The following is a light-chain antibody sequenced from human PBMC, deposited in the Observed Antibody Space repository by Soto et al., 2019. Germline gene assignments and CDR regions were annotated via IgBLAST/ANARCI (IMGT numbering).Light chain of an antibody. V-gene: IGLV1-40*01. CDR2: GNR. J-gene: IGLJ1*01. CDR1: SSNLGAGYD. Sequence: QSVLTQPPSVSGAPGQRVTLSCTGNSSNLGAGYDVHWYQQLPGAAPKLVIFGNRNRPSGVPERFSASKSGASASLAISGLQSEDEADFYCAAWDDSLNGCVFGTGTKLTVL. CDR3: AAWDDSLNGCV.